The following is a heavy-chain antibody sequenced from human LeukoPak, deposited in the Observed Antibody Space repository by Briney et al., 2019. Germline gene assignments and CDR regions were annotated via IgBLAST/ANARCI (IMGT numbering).Heavy chain of an antibody. CDR2: ISSSSTFI. Sequence: GGSLRLFCAASGFTFSTYTMNWVRQAPGKGLEWVSSISSSSTFIYYADSVKGRFTISRGNAKNSLYLQMNSLRAEDTAVYYCARDQGLPYWGQGTLVTVSS. CDR1: GFTFSTYT. J-gene: IGHJ4*02. CDR3: ARDQGLPY. V-gene: IGHV3-21*01.